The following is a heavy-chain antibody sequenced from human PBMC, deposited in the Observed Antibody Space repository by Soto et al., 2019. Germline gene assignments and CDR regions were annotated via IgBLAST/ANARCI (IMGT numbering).Heavy chain of an antibody. CDR1: GGTFSSYA. CDR2: IIPIFGTA. Sequence: GASVKVSCKASGGTFSSYAISWVRQAPGQGLEWMGGIIPIFGTANYAQKFQGRVTITADKSTSTAYMELSSLRSEDTAVYYCARYYGFHFNLGSLRKYNWFDPWGQGTLVTVSS. D-gene: IGHD3-10*01. CDR3: ARYYGFHFNLGSLRKYNWFDP. V-gene: IGHV1-69*06. J-gene: IGHJ5*02.